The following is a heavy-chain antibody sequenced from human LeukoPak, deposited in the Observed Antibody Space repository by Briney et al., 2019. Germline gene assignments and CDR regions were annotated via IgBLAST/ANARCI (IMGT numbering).Heavy chain of an antibody. Sequence: ASVKVSCKASGYSFVGYGITWVRQAPGQGLEWMGWFNPENGNTNYAQKVQGRVTMTADTSTSTSYMELRSLRSDDTAVYYCARGSNWADYWGQGTLVTVSS. CDR1: GYSFVGYG. CDR2: FNPENGNT. CDR3: ARGSNWADY. J-gene: IGHJ4*02. V-gene: IGHV1-18*01. D-gene: IGHD4-11*01.